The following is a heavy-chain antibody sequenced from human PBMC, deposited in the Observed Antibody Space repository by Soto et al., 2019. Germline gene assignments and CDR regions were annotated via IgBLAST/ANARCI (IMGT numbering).Heavy chain of an antibody. J-gene: IGHJ4*02. Sequence: EVQLVESGGGLVQPGGSLRLSCAASGFTCSRYWMSWVRQAPGKGLEWVANIKQDGSEKYYVDSVKGRFTISRDNAKNSLYLQMNSLRAEDTAVYYCARANILEHYSSSWYYFDYWGQGTLVTVSS. V-gene: IGHV3-7*01. CDR3: ARANILEHYSSSWYYFDY. D-gene: IGHD6-13*01. CDR2: IKQDGSEK. CDR1: GFTCSRYW.